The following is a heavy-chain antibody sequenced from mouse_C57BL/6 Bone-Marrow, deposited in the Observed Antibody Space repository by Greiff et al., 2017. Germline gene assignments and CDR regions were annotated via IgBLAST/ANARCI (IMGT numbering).Heavy chain of an antibody. CDR3: ARYYSSSYWYFDV. V-gene: IGHV1-85*01. Sequence: QVQLKESGPELVKPGASVKLSCKASGYTFTSYDINWVKQRPGQGLAWIGWIYPRDGRTKYNEKFKGMATLTVDTSSSTAYMGLHSLPSEDSAVYFCARYYSSSYWYFDVWGTGTTVTVSS. J-gene: IGHJ1*03. CDR2: IYPRDGRT. D-gene: IGHD1-1*01. CDR1: GYTFTSYD.